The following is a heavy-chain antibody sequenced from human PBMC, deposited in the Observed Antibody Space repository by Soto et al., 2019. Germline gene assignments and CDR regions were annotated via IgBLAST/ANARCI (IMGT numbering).Heavy chain of an antibody. V-gene: IGHV1-3*01. Sequence: ASVKVSCKASGYTFTSYAMHWVRQAPGQRLEWMGWINAGNGNTKYSQKFQGRVTITRDTSASTAYMELSSLRSEDTAVYYCARDGYSSSSGPQNPLDYWGQGTLVTVSS. CDR1: GYTFTSYA. J-gene: IGHJ4*02. CDR3: ARDGYSSSSGPQNPLDY. CDR2: INAGNGNT. D-gene: IGHD6-6*01.